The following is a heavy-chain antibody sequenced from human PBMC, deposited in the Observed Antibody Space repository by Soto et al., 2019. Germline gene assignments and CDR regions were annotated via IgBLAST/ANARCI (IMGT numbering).Heavy chain of an antibody. CDR3: ATPQDYDGCLDS. CDR2: INVGNGNT. V-gene: IGHV1-3*01. J-gene: IGHJ4*02. Sequence: GASVKVSCKASGYTFTSYAMHWVRQAPGQRLGWMGWINVGNGNTRYSQKFQGRLTLTRDTPGNTAYLELNSLISEDTAVYYCATPQDYDGCLDSWGQGTLVTVSS. CDR1: GYTFTSYA. D-gene: IGHD3-22*01.